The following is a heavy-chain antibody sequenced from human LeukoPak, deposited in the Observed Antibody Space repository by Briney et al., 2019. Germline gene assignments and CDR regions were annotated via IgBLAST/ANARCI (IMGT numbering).Heavy chain of an antibody. CDR1: GFTFSSYA. D-gene: IGHD2-21*01. Sequence: GGSLRLSCTASGFTFSSYAVSWVRQAPGKGLEWVSAISGSGGSTYYADSVKGRFTISRDNSKNTLYLQMNSLRAEDTAVYYCAKGLQGIPFDPWGQGTLVTVSS. V-gene: IGHV3-23*01. CDR3: AKGLQGIPFDP. CDR2: ISGSGGST. J-gene: IGHJ5*02.